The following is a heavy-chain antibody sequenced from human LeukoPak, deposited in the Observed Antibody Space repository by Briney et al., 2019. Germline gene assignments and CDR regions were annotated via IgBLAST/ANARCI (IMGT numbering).Heavy chain of an antibody. CDR3: ARDYTVVVPAAIPLYYFDY. D-gene: IGHD2-2*01. J-gene: IGHJ4*02. CDR2: INPNSGGT. CDR1: GYSFTAYY. Sequence: GASVKVSCKASGYSFTAYYMNWVRQAPGQGLEWMGWINPNSGGTNYAQKFQGRVTMTRDTSISTAYMELSRLRSDDTAVYYCARDYTVVVPAAIPLYYFDYWGQGTLVTVSS. V-gene: IGHV1-2*02.